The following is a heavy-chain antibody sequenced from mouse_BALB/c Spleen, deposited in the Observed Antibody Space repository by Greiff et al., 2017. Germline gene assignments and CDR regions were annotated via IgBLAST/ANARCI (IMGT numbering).Heavy chain of an antibody. J-gene: IGHJ3*01. Sequence: QVQLQQSAAELSRPGASVKMSCKASGYTFTSYTMHWVKQRPGQGLEWIGYINPSSGYTEYNQKFKDKTTLTADKSSSTAYMQLSSLTSEDSAVYYCARGGNYAGFAYWGQGTLVTVSA. V-gene: IGHV1-4*02. D-gene: IGHD2-1*01. CDR3: ARGGNYAGFAY. CDR2: INPSSGYT. CDR1: GYTFTSYT.